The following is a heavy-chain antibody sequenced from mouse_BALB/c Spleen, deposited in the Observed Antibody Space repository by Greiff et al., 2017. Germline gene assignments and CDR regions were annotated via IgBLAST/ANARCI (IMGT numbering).Heavy chain of an antibody. V-gene: IGHV5-6*02. CDR1: GFTFSSYG. Sequence: VMLVESGGDLVKPGGSLKLSCAASGFTFSSYGMSWVRQTPDKRLEWVATISSGGSYTYYPDSVKGRFTISRDNAKNTLYLQMSSLKSEDTAMYYCARYYYGYENWYFDVWGAGTTVTVSS. D-gene: IGHD1-2*01. CDR3: ARYYYGYENWYFDV. CDR2: ISSGGSYT. J-gene: IGHJ1*01.